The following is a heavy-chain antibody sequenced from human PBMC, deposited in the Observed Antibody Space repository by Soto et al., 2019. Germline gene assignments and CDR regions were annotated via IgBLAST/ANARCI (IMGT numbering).Heavy chain of an antibody. CDR3: AKGDTYQLQSAGFAY. CDR1: GFIFSNYG. V-gene: IGHV3-30*18. CDR2: IWYDGSRK. J-gene: IGHJ4*02. D-gene: IGHD2-2*01. Sequence: QVQLVESGGGAVQPGRSLRLSCAASGFIFSNYGMHWVLQAQGKGLEWVGGIWYDGSRKYYGDSVKGRFTISRDNSKNTVYMQMNSLRAEDTAVYSGAKGDTYQLQSAGFAYWGQGTLVTVS.